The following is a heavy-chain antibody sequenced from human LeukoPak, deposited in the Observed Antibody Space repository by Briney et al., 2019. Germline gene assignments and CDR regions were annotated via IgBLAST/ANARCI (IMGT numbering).Heavy chain of an antibody. J-gene: IGHJ2*01. D-gene: IGHD2-21*01. Sequence: PSETLSLTCGVSGGPVSGYYWSWLRQSPGKGLEWIGEITRYGNTNYNPSLKSRVIISKDTSKSQISLTLISLTAADTAVYFCARLDQLIVDYWYFDLWGRGTQVTVPS. CDR3: ARLDQLIVDYWYFDL. CDR1: GGPVSGYY. V-gene: IGHV4-34*01. CDR2: ITRYGNT.